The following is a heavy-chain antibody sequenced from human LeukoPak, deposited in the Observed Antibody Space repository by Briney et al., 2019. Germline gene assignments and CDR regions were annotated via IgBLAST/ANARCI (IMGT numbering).Heavy chain of an antibody. CDR1: GYTFTSYD. CDR2: MNPNSGNT. V-gene: IGHV1-8*01. J-gene: IGHJ5*02. Sequence: GTSVKVSCKASGYTFTSYDINWVRQATGQGLEWMGWMNPNSGNTGYAQKFQGRVTMTRNTSISTAYMELSSLRSEDTAVYYCARAGIGYCSGGSCYGENWFDPWGQGTLVTVSS. CDR3: ARAGIGYCSGGSCYGENWFDP. D-gene: IGHD2-15*01.